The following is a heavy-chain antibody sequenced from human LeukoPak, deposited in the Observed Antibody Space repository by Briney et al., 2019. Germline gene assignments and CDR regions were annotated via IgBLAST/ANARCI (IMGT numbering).Heavy chain of an antibody. CDR2: IYYSGST. J-gene: IGHJ4*02. Sequence: SETLSLTCTVSGGSISSSSYYWGWIRQPPGKGLEWIVSIYYSGSTYYNPSLKSRVTISVDTSKNQFSLKLSSVTAADTAVYYCARHLTPGYGGKRLDYFDYWGQGTLVTVSS. V-gene: IGHV4-39*01. CDR3: ARHLTPGYGGKRLDYFDY. D-gene: IGHD4-23*01. CDR1: GGSISSSSYY.